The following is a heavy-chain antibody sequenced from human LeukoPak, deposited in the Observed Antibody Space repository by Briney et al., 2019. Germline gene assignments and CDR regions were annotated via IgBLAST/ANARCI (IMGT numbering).Heavy chain of an antibody. J-gene: IGHJ6*04. CDR2: IYHSGST. Sequence: SETLSLTCTVSGYSISSGYYWGWIRQPPGKGLEWIGSIYHSGSTYYNPSLKSRVTISVDTSMNQFSLKLSSVTAADTAVYYCARDQSRITIFGVVFSRSLDVWGKGTTVTVSS. V-gene: IGHV4-38-2*02. CDR1: GYSISSGYY. D-gene: IGHD3-3*01. CDR3: ARDQSRITIFGVVFSRSLDV.